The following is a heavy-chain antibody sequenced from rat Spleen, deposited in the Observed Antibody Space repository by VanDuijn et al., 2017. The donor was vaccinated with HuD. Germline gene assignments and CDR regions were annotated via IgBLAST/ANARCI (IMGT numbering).Heavy chain of an antibody. CDR2: ISTGVST. Sequence: EVQLVESGGGLVQPGRSMKLSCAASGFTFSNYYMAWVRQAPTKGLEWVASISTGVSTYYPDSVKGRFTISRDNVKNTLYLQMNSLRSEDTATYYCTRDEPNNIGTTWFAYWGQGTLVTVSS. CDR3: TRDEPNNIGTTWFAY. CDR1: GFTFSNYY. J-gene: IGHJ3*01. D-gene: IGHD1-5*01. V-gene: IGHV5-25*01.